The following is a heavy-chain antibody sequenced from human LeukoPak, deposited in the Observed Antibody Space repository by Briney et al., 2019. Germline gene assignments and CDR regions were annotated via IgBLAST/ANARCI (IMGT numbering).Heavy chain of an antibody. J-gene: IGHJ5*02. Sequence: SETLSLTCAVYGGSFSGYYWSWIRQPPGKGLEWIGEINHSGSTNYNPSLKSRATISVDTSRNQFSLKLSSVTAADTAVYYCARGKVVVAATLKWFDPWGQGTLVTVSS. CDR2: INHSGST. CDR1: GGSFSGYY. V-gene: IGHV4-34*01. CDR3: ARGKVVVAATLKWFDP. D-gene: IGHD2-15*01.